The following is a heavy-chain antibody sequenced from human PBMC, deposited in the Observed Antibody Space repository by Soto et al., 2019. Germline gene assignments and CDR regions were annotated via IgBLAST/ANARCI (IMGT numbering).Heavy chain of an antibody. CDR3: MVRADYSKSVY. J-gene: IGHJ4*02. CDR2: ISGNDFST. D-gene: IGHD4-4*01. Sequence: GSLRLPLSDPWPPFNHLSISLVPQAPGKGLEWVSSISGNDFSTKYADSVKGRFTISRDHSKNTLYLQMNSLRADDTAVYYCMVRADYSKSVYWGQGTLVTVSS. V-gene: IGHV3-23*01. CDR1: WPPFNHLS.